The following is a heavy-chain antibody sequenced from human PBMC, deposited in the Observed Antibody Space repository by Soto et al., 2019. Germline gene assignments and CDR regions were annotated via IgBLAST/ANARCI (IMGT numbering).Heavy chain of an antibody. Sequence: QVQLVESGGGVVQPGTSLKLSCATSGFIFTSFGMHWLRQAPGKGLEWVAVISYDGIDENYADSVKGRFAISRDKSKSTVYLHMNTLRVEDTAVYYCAKDFREMATVAPDVSWAQETLVTASS. CDR2: ISYDGIDE. J-gene: IGHJ4*02. D-gene: IGHD4-4*01. CDR1: GFIFTSFG. V-gene: IGHV3-30*18. CDR3: AKDFREMATVAPDVS.